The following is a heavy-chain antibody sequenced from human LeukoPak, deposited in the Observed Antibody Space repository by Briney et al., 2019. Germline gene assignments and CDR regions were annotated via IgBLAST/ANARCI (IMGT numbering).Heavy chain of an antibody. D-gene: IGHD5-12*01. J-gene: IGHJ4*02. CDR1: GGSFSGYY. CDR3: ARTSGYSGYYFDY. CDR2: INHSGST. Sequence: RASETLSLTCAVYGGSFSGYYWSWIRQPPGKGLEWIGEINHSGSTNYNPSLKSRVAISVDTSKNQFSLKLSSVTAADTAVYYCARTSGYSGYYFDYWGQGTLVTVSS. V-gene: IGHV4-34*01.